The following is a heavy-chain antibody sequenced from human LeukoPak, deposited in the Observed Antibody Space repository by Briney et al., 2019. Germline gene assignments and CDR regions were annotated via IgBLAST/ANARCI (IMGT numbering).Heavy chain of an antibody. J-gene: IGHJ4*02. CDR3: ARRSGVAVAGAFDY. CDR1: GFTFSSYE. D-gene: IGHD6-19*01. V-gene: IGHV3-23*01. CDR2: ISGSGDTT. Sequence: GGSLRLSCAASGFTFSSYEMNWVRQAPGKGLEWVSGISGSGDTTYYADSVKGRFTISRDNSKNTLHLQMNSLRAEDTAVYFCARRSGVAVAGAFDYWGQGTLVTVSS.